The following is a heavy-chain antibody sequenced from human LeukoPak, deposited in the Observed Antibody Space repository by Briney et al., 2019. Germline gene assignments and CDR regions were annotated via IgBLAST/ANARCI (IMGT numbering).Heavy chain of an antibody. D-gene: IGHD2-21*01. CDR3: AREALWFFDH. V-gene: IGHV4-39*02. CDR2: ITYGGST. CDR1: VGSLSINSNY. J-gene: IGHJ4*02. Sequence: SSGTLSLTCTVSVGSLSINSNYWASIRHPPGRGLEWIGSITYGGSTYYSPSLESRVTISAYTSKNHFSLRLSSVTAADTAVYYCAREALWFFDHWGRGTLVTVSS.